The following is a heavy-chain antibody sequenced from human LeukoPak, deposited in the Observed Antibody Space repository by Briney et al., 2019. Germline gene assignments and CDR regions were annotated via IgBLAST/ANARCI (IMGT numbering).Heavy chain of an antibody. Sequence: SETLSLTCTVSGHSISSGYYWGWIRQSPGKGLEWIGSIYHGGSTYYNPSLRSRVIVSVDTSKNHFSLKMSSVTAADTAVYYCARDLASCAGDCYSDGFDYWGQGALVTVSS. CDR3: ARDLASCAGDCYSDGFDY. D-gene: IGHD2-21*02. V-gene: IGHV4-38-2*02. J-gene: IGHJ4*02. CDR2: IYHGGST. CDR1: GHSISSGYY.